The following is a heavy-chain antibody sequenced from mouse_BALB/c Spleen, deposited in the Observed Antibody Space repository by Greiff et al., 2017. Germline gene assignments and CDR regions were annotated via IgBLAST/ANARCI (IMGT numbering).Heavy chain of an antibody. Sequence: VQLQQSGPELVKPGASVRISCKASGYTFTSYYIHWVKQRPGQGLEWIGWIYPGNVNTKYNEKFKGKATLTADKSSSTAYMQLSSLTSEDSAVYFCARKLAYYFDYWGQGTTLTVSS. CDR3: ARKLAYYFDY. J-gene: IGHJ2*01. V-gene: IGHV1S56*01. CDR2: IYPGNVNT. CDR1: GYTFTSYY. D-gene: IGHD4-1*01.